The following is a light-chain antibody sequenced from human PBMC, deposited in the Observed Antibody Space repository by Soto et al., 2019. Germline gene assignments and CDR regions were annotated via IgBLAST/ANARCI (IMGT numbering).Light chain of an antibody. CDR1: QSVSATY. J-gene: IGKJ5*01. CDR2: DVS. CDR3: QQYGTSPQT. V-gene: IGKV3-20*01. Sequence: IVLTQSPGTLSLSPGERATLSCRASQSVSATYLAWYQQRPGQAPRLLIYDVSSRATGIPDRFSGSGSGADFTLTISRLEPEDFAVYYCQQYGTSPQTFGQGTRLEIK.